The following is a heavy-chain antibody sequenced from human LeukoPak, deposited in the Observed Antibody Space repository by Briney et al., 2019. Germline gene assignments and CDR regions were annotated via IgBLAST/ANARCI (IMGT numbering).Heavy chain of an antibody. CDR3: ATYYYGSGSWSYYYYGMEV. J-gene: IGHJ6*02. D-gene: IGHD3-10*01. Sequence: PGGSLRLSCAASGFTFSNYAMNWVRQAPGKGLEWVPLISGSGGTTYYADSVKGRFTISRDNSKNTLYLQMNSLRAEDTAVYYCATYYYGSGSWSYYYYGMEVWGQGTTVTVSS. V-gene: IGHV3-23*01. CDR2: ISGSGGTT. CDR1: GFTFSNYA.